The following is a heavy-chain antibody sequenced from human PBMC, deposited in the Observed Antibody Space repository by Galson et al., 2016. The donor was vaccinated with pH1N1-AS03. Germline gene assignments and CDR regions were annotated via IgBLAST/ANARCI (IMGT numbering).Heavy chain of an antibody. D-gene: IGHD2-2*01. Sequence: SLRLSCAASGFTFSNCGMSWVRQAPGKGLEWVAGISGSGEGTYYLDSVKGRFTISRDNSKNTVYLQMNSPRVEDTAVYYCAKEGPPALLFYYAMDVWGHGTTVTVS. CDR1: GFTFSNCG. V-gene: IGHV3-23*01. CDR3: AKEGPPALLFYYAMDV. J-gene: IGHJ6*02. CDR2: ISGSGEGT.